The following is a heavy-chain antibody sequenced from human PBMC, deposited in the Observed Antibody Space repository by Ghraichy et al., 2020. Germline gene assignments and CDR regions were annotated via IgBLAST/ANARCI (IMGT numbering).Heavy chain of an antibody. CDR1: GFPFSSYT. D-gene: IGHD1-26*01. V-gene: IGHV3-21*01. CDR2: ITSGSTYI. J-gene: IGHJ6*04. CDR3: ARDLGGAKGRSTDV. Sequence: GGSLRLSCAASGFPFSSYTMSWVRQAPGKGLEWVSSITSGSTYIYYADSVKGRFTISRDNAKNSLYLQMISLRADDTALYFCARDLGGAKGRSTDVWGKGTMVTVSS.